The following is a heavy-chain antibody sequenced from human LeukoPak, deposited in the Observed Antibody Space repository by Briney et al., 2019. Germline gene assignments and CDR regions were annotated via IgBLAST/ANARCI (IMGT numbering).Heavy chain of an antibody. V-gene: IGHV4-4*07. CDR1: GGSISSYY. CDR3: ARMSRYGDYVPY. D-gene: IGHD4-17*01. CDR2: IYTGGSS. Sequence: SETLSLTCTVSGGSISSYYWSWIRQPAGKGLEWIGRIYTGGSSNYNPSLKSRVTISVDTSKNQFSLKLTSVTAADTAVYYCARMSRYGDYVPYWGQGNLVTVSS. J-gene: IGHJ4*02.